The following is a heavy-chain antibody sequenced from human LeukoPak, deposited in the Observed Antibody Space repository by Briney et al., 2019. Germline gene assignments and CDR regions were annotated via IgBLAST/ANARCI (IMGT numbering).Heavy chain of an antibody. V-gene: IGHV3-20*04. Sequence: GGSLRLSCAASGFRFDDHGMSWVRQAPGKGLEWVSGINWNGGSTGYGDSVKGRFTISRDNAKNSLFLQMNSLRAEDTALYYCAGGDRNGWYFDYWGQGILVNVSS. CDR2: INWNGGST. CDR1: GFRFDDHG. D-gene: IGHD6-19*01. CDR3: AGGDRNGWYFDY. J-gene: IGHJ4*02.